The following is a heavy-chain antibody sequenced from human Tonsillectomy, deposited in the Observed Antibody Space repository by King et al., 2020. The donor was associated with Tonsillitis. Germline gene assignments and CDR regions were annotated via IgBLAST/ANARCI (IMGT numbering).Heavy chain of an antibody. D-gene: IGHD5-18*01. CDR1: GGSISSYY. CDR3: ARLVGRYSHLTFFDY. Sequence: VQLQESGPGLVKPSETLSLTCTVSGGSISSYYWSWIRQPPGKGLEWIGYIYYSGSTNYNPSLKSRVTISVDTSKNQFSLKLSSVTAADTAVYYCARLVGRYSHLTFFDYWGQGTLVTVSS. CDR2: IYYSGST. V-gene: IGHV4-59*08. J-gene: IGHJ4*02.